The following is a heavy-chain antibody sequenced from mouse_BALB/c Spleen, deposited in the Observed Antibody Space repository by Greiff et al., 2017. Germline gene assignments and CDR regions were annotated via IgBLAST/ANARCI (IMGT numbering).Heavy chain of an antibody. CDR3: ARGDDYDGFAY. V-gene: IGHV5-6-5*01. Sequence: EVMLVESGGGLVQPGGSLKLSCAASGFTFSSYGMSWVRQTPDKRLELVATISSGGSTYYPDSVKGRFTISRDNARNILYLQMSSLRSEDTAMYYCARGDDYDGFAYWGQGTLVTVSA. J-gene: IGHJ3*01. CDR2: ISSGGST. CDR1: GFTFSSYG. D-gene: IGHD2-4*01.